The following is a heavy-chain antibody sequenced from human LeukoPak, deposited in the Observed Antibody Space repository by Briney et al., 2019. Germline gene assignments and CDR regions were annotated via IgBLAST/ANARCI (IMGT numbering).Heavy chain of an antibody. J-gene: IGHJ4*02. CDR3: ARDVTGPFDS. CDR2: IYYSGTT. V-gene: IGHV4-59*01. CDR1: GAPTNGSY. Sequence: SETLSLTCTVSGAPTNGSYGSWIRQPPGKVLEWIGYIYYSGTTSYNPSLKSRVTMSVDTSKNQLSLQVSSVTTADTAVYYCARDVTGPFDSWGQGTLVTVSS.